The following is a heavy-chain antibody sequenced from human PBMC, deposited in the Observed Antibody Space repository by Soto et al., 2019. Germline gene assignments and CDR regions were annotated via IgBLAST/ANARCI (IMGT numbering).Heavy chain of an antibody. V-gene: IGHV1-2*04. J-gene: IGHJ4*02. CDR3: ARPAHYGSGSYSYYFDF. CDR1: GYTFTGYY. D-gene: IGHD3-10*01. CDR2: INPNSGGT. Sequence: ASVKVSCKASGYTFTGYYMHWVRQAPGQGLEWMGWINPNSGGTNYAQKFQGWVTMTRDTSISTAYMELDRLGSDDTAVYYCARPAHYGSGSYSYYFDFWGQGTLVTVSS.